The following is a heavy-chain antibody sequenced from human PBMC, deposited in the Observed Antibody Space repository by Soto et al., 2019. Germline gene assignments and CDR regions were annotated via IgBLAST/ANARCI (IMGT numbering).Heavy chain of an antibody. Sequence: EVPLVESGGGLVQPGGSLRLSCAASGFTLSDHYMDWVRQAPGKGLEWVGRIRNRANSDTAEYAASAKGRLTISRDASENSLYLQMNSLKTEDRAVYQCARGSGNWGLGLNPWGHGTLVTVSS. J-gene: IGHJ2*01. V-gene: IGHV3-72*01. CDR2: IRNRANSDTA. D-gene: IGHD3-16*01. CDR3: ARGSGNWGLGLNP. CDR1: GFTLSDHY.